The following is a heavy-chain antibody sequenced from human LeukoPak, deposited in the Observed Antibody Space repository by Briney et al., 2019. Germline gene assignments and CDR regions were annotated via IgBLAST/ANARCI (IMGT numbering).Heavy chain of an antibody. J-gene: IGHJ5*02. CDR1: GFTFDDYA. CDR3: ARGNSGSYSQDWFDP. V-gene: IGHV3-9*03. D-gene: IGHD1-26*01. Sequence: PGGSLRLSCAVSGFTFDDYAMHWVRQVPGKGPEWVSGISWNSDTIGYGDSVKGRFTISRDNAKNSLYLQMNSLRDDDMALYYCARGNSGSYSQDWFDPWGQGTLVTVSS. CDR2: ISWNSDTI.